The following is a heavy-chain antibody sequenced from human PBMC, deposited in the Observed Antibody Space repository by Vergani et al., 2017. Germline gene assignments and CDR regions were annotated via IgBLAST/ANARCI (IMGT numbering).Heavy chain of an antibody. D-gene: IGHD6-19*01. CDR1: GYTFTSYG. V-gene: IGHV1-18*01. CDR3: AGLGGSGWYDGNWFDP. CDR2: ISAYNGNT. Sequence: QVQLVQSGAEVKKPGASVKVSCKASGYTFTSYGISRVRQAPGQGLEWMGWISAYNGNTNYAQKLQGRVTMTTDTSTSTAYMELRSLRSDDTAVYYWAGLGGSGWYDGNWFDPWGQGTLVTVSS. J-gene: IGHJ5*02.